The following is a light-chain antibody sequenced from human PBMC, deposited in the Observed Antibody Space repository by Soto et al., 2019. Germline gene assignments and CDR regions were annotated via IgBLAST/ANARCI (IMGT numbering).Light chain of an antibody. CDR3: QQYSGYPWT. J-gene: IGKJ1*01. CDR1: QGISSW. CDR2: RAS. Sequence: DIQMTQSPSTLSASVGDRVIITCRASQGISSWLAWYQQKPGKAPNLLIYRASSLESGVPSRFSGSGSGTEFTLTISSLQPDDFATYYCQQYSGYPWTFGQGTKVEIK. V-gene: IGKV1-5*03.